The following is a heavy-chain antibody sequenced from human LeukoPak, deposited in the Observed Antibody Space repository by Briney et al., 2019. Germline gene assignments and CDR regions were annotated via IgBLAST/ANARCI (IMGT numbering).Heavy chain of an antibody. CDR2: ISSSSSYI. CDR3: AKAIAAVAGYDAFDV. J-gene: IGHJ3*01. CDR1: GFTFSSYS. D-gene: IGHD6-19*01. Sequence: GSLRLSCEASGFTFSSYSMNWVRQAPGKGLEWVSSISSSSSYIYYADSVKGRFTISRDNAKNSLYLELSGLRPEDTAMYFCAKAIAAVAGYDAFDVWGQGTMVTVSS. V-gene: IGHV3-21*01.